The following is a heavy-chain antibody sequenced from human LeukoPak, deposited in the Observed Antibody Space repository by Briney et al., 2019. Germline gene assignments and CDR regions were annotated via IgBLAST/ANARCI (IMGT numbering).Heavy chain of an antibody. CDR1: GGTFSSYA. D-gene: IGHD3-10*01. CDR2: IIPILGIA. V-gene: IGHV1-69*04. Sequence: SVKVSCKASGGTFSSYAISWVRQAPGQGLEWMGRIIPILGIANYAQKFQGRVTITADKSTSTAYMELSSLRSEDTAVYYCARDMTYYYGSGSPPTRMDVWGQGTTVTVSS. CDR3: ARDMTYYYGSGSPPTRMDV. J-gene: IGHJ6*02.